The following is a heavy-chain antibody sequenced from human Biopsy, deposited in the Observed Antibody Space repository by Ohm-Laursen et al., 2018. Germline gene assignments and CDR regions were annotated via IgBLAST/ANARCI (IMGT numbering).Heavy chain of an antibody. CDR1: GFTFSSYS. D-gene: IGHD6-6*01. J-gene: IGHJ6*02. CDR2: ISETSSHI. Sequence: SCAASGFTFSSYSMNWVRQAPGKGLEWISYISETSSHIYDADSVKGRFTVARDNAKNSLYLQLNSLRAEDTAVYYCARDSRRTAREGGMDVWGQGTTVTVSS. V-gene: IGHV3-21*01. CDR3: ARDSRRTAREGGMDV.